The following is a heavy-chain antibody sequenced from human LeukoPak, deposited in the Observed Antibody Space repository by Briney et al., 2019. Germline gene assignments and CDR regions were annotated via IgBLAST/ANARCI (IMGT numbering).Heavy chain of an antibody. V-gene: IGHV4-4*09. CDR1: GDSISNYY. CDR3: ARLPFIAHVFDI. Sequence: SETLSLTCTVSGDSISNYYWSWIRQPPGRGLEWIGFFHVSGSTSSNPSLKSGVTISVDPSQNHFSLRLSSVTAAYTAVYYCARLPFIAHVFDIWGHGTRVTV. CDR2: FHVSGST. D-gene: IGHD3-16*02. J-gene: IGHJ3*02.